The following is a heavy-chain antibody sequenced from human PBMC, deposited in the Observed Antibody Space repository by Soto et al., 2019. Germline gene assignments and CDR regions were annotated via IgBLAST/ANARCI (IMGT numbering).Heavy chain of an antibody. Sequence: PGGSLRLSCAASGFTVSSNYMSWVRQAPGKGLEWVSVIYSGGSTYYADSVKGRFTISRDNSKNTLYLQMNSLRAEDTAVYYCARPPRPGYYYYGMDVWGQGTTVTVSS. J-gene: IGHJ6*02. CDR3: ARPPRPGYYYYGMDV. V-gene: IGHV3-53*01. CDR1: GFTVSSNY. CDR2: IYSGGST. D-gene: IGHD2-8*02.